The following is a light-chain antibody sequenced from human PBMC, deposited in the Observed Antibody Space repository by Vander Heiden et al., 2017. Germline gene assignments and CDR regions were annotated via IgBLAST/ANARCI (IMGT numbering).Light chain of an antibody. CDR3: QQEDNLPIT. CDR2: EAS. Sequence: DIQMTQSPSSLSASVGDRVTITCQASQDISNYLNWYQQKPGKAPKLLIYEASNLETGVPSRFSGSGSGTDFTFTISSLQPEDIATYYCQQEDNLPITFGQGTLLEIK. J-gene: IGKJ5*01. V-gene: IGKV1-33*01. CDR1: QDISNY.